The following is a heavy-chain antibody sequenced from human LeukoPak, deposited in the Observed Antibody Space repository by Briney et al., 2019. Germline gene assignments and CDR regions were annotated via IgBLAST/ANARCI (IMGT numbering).Heavy chain of an antibody. J-gene: IGHJ3*02. CDR1: GGSISSGGYY. CDR2: IYYSGST. V-gene: IGHV4-31*03. D-gene: IGHD4-17*01. CDR3: AREAGDGDQNDAFDI. Sequence: TLSLTCTVSGGSISSGGYYWSWIRQHPGKGLEWIGYIYYSGSTYCNPSLKSRVTISVDTSKNQFSLKLSSVTAADTAVYYCAREAGDGDQNDAFDIWGQGTMVTVSS.